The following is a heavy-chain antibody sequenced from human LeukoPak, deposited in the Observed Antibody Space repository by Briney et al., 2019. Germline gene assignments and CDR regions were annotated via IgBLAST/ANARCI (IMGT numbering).Heavy chain of an antibody. J-gene: IGHJ4*02. V-gene: IGHV1-8*01. D-gene: IGHD2-15*01. CDR3: ARRPHRYCSGGSCVIDY. Sequence: GASVKVSCKASGYTFTSYDINWVRQATGQGLEWMGWMNPNSGNTGYAQKFQGRVTMTRNTSISTAYMELSSLRSEDTAVYYCARRPHRYCSGGSCVIDYWGQGTLVTVSS. CDR2: MNPNSGNT. CDR1: GYTFTSYD.